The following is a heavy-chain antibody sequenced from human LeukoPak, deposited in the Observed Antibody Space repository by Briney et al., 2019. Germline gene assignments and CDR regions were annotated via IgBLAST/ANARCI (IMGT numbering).Heavy chain of an antibody. CDR3: AIRGYSGYGDYYYYMDV. J-gene: IGHJ6*03. CDR2: IIPIFGTA. V-gene: IGHV1-69*06. Sequence: ASVKVSCKASGGTFSSYAISWVRQAPGQGLEWMGGIIPIFGTANYAQKFQGRVTITADKSTSTAYMELSSLRSEDTAVYYCAIRGYSGYGDYYYYMDVWGKGTTVTVSS. D-gene: IGHD5-12*01. CDR1: GGTFSSYA.